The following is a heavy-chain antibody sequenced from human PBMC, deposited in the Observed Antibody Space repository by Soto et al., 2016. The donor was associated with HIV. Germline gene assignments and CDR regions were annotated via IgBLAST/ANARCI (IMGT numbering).Heavy chain of an antibody. Sequence: EVQLVESGGGVVRPGGSLRLSCAASGFTFDDYGMSWVRQAPGKGLEWVSGINWNGGSTTYADSVKGRFTISRDNAENSLYLQMNSLRAEDTALYYCARDRGYYYGSGSSKAVYYYGMDAWGQGTTVTVSS. D-gene: IGHD3-10*01. CDR1: GFTFDDYG. V-gene: IGHV3-20*04. J-gene: IGHJ6*02. CDR2: INWNGGST. CDR3: ARDRGYYYGSGSSKAVYYYGMDA.